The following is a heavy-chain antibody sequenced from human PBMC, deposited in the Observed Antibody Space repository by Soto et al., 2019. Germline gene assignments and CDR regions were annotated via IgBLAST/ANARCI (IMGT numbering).Heavy chain of an antibody. J-gene: IGHJ4*02. CDR1: GGSISSGGYY. V-gene: IGHV4-31*03. CDR3: ARAPTPNNWNRSSFDY. CDR2: IYYSGST. Sequence: SETLSLTCTVSGGSISSGGYYWSWIRQHPGKGLEWIGYIYYSGSTYYNPSLKSRVTISVDTSKNQFSLKLSSVTAADTAVYYCARAPTPNNWNRSSFDYWGQGTLVTVSS. D-gene: IGHD1-20*01.